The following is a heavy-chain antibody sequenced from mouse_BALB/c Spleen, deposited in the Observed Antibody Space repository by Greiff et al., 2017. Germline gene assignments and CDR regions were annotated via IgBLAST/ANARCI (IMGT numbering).Heavy chain of an antibody. CDR3: ARQEVRLFAY. CDR2: ISSGGGST. V-gene: IGHV5-12-1*01. CDR1: GFAFSSYD. D-gene: IGHD1-2*01. J-gene: IGHJ3*01. Sequence: DVMLVESGGGLVKPGGSLKLSCAASGFAFSSYDMSWVRQTPEKRLEWVAYISSGGGSTYYPDTVKGRFTISRDNAKNTLYLQMSSLKSEDTAMYYCARQEVRLFAYWGQGTLVTVSA.